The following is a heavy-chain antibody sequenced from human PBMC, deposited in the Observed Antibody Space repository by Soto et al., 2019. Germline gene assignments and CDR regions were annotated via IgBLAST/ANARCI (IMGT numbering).Heavy chain of an antibody. CDR3: ARDWQQLNWFDH. CDR1: GDRVSSNSAA. V-gene: IGHV6-1*01. Sequence: PSQTLSRTYAISGDRVSSNSAASNWIRQSPSRGLEWLGRTYYRSKWYNDYAVSVKSRITINPDTSKNQFSLQLNSVTPEDTAVYYCARDWQQLNWFDHWGQGILVTVSS. J-gene: IGHJ5*02. CDR2: TYYRSKWYN. D-gene: IGHD6-13*01.